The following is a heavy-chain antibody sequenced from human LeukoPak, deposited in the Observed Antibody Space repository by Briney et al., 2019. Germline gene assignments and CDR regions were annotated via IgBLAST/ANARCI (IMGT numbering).Heavy chain of an antibody. D-gene: IGHD6-13*01. CDR3: ARESLAAAGTRGYYYYGMDV. CDR1: GFTFSSYG. CDR2: IWYDGSNK. V-gene: IGHV3-33*01. J-gene: IGHJ6*02. Sequence: GRSLRLSCAASGFTFSSYGMHWVRQAPGKGLEWVAVIWYDGSNKYYADSVKSRFTISRDNSKNTLYLQMNSLRAEDTAVYYCARESLAAAGTRGYYYYGMDVWGQGTTVTVSS.